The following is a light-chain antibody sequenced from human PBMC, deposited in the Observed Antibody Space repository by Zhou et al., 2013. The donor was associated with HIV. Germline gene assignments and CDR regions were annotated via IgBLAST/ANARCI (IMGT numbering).Light chain of an antibody. J-gene: IGKJ4*02. Sequence: DIQMTQSPSSLSASVGDRVTITCRASQAISNYLAWYQHKPGNVPKVLIYAAANLHLGVPSRFIGNGSGTDFTLTISSLQPEDFGTYYCQDYGDSSRTFGRGTRVEMK. CDR3: QDYGDSSRT. V-gene: IGKV1-27*01. CDR2: AAA. CDR1: QAISNY.